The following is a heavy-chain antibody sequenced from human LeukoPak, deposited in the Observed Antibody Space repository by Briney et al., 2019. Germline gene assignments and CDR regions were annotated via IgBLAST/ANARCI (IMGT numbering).Heavy chain of an antibody. CDR2: ISGSGGST. Sequence: GGSLRLSCAASGFTFSSYAMSWVRQAPGKGLEWVSAISGSGGSTYYADSVKGRFTISRDNSKNTLYLQMNSLRAEDTAVYYCAKGKEDYGDYPDAFDIWGQGTMVTVSS. CDR3: AKGKEDYGDYPDAFDI. V-gene: IGHV3-23*01. CDR1: GFTFSSYA. D-gene: IGHD4-17*01. J-gene: IGHJ3*02.